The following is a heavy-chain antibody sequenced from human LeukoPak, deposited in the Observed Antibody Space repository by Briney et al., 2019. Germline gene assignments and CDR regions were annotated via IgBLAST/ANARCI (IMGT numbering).Heavy chain of an antibody. V-gene: IGHV4-39*01. J-gene: IGHJ4*02. CDR1: GGSVSSSAYY. Sequence: KASETLSLTCTVSGGSVSSSAYYWGWIRQPPGKGLEWIGNIYYTGSTTSNPSFRSRVAISVDTSKNQFSLRLTSVSAADTAVYYCARLDTSPDYWGQGTLVTVSS. D-gene: IGHD3/OR15-3a*01. CDR3: ARLDTSPDY. CDR2: IYYTGST.